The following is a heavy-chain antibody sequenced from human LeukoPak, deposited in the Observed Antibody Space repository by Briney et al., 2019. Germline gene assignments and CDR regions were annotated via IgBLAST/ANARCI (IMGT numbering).Heavy chain of an antibody. D-gene: IGHD7-27*01. V-gene: IGHV3-7*01. CDR2: IKQDGNEK. CDR1: GFTFSSYW. J-gene: IGHJ4*02. CDR3: ASFLG. Sequence: PGGSLRLSCETSGFTFSSYWMSSLRQAPVKGLEWVANIKQDGNEKYYVDSVKGRFTISRDNAKNSLYLQMNSLRAEDTAVYYCASFLGWGQGALVTVSS.